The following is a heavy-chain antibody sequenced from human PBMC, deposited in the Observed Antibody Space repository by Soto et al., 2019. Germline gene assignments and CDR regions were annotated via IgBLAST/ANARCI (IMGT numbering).Heavy chain of an antibody. CDR3: ARAGSSWYLDY. J-gene: IGHJ4*02. D-gene: IGHD6-13*01. CDR2: SNWNGASI. Sequence: EVQLVESGGGVVRPGGSLRLSCAASGFTFVDYGISWVRQAPGKGLVRVSGSNWNGASIGYADSVKGRFTVSRDNDKNSLYLQMNSLRVEDTALYYCARAGSSWYLDYWGQGTLVTVSS. CDR1: GFTFVDYG. V-gene: IGHV3-20*04.